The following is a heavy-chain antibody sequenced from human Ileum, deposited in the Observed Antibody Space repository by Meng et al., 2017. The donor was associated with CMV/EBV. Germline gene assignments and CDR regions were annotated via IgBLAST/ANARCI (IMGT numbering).Heavy chain of an antibody. CDR1: AGAVSSGGYY. CDR2: IYYTEAS. CDR3: AREVDRHRDGAFDL. V-gene: IGHV4-31*02. Sequence: SAGAVSSGGYYWSWIRHRPGTGLEWIGYIYYTEASYYNPSLKNRVTILLHRSKNQVSLKLNSVTAADTAMYYCAREVDRHRDGAFDLWGQGTMVTVSS. J-gene: IGHJ3*01. D-gene: IGHD5-24*01.